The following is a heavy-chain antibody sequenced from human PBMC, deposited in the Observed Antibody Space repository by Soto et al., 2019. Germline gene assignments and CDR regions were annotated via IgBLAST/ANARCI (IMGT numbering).Heavy chain of an antibody. CDR2: IYYSGST. V-gene: IGHV4-31*03. D-gene: IGHD6-13*01. CDR1: GGSISSGGYY. J-gene: IGHJ4*02. CDR3: ARWGRGAAAVDY. Sequence: TSETLSLTCTVSGGSISSGGYYWNWIRQHPGKGLEWIGYIYYSGSTYYNPSLKSRVTISVDTSKNQFSLKLSSVTAADTAVYYCARWGRGAAAVDYWGQGTLVTVSS.